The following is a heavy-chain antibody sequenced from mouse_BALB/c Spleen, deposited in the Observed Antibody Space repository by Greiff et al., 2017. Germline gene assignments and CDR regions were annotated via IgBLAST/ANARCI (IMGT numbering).Heavy chain of an antibody. D-gene: IGHD2-3*01. Sequence: QVTLKECGPGILQPSQTLSLTCSFSGFSLSTYGIGVGGIRQPSGKGLEWLAHIWWNDNKYYNTALKSRLTISKDTSNNQVFLKIASVDTADTATYYCARIGKGGYYDYAMDYWGQGTSVTVSS. CDR1: GFSLSTYGIG. J-gene: IGHJ4*01. V-gene: IGHV8-11*01. CDR2: IWWNDNK. CDR3: ARIGKGGYYDYAMDY.